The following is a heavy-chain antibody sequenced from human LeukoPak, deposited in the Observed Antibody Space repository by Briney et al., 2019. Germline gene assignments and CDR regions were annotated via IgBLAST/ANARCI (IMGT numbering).Heavy chain of an antibody. V-gene: IGHV3-23*01. Sequence: GGSLRLSCAASGLTFSSYVMSWGRQAPGKGLEWVSTINKNGGETYYADSVKGRFTISRDNSRNTLYLQMNSLRAEDTAVYYCAKDHDHENQWFDPWGQGTLVTVSS. CDR2: INKNGGET. CDR3: AKDHDHENQWFDP. D-gene: IGHD2/OR15-2a*01. CDR1: GLTFSSYV. J-gene: IGHJ5*02.